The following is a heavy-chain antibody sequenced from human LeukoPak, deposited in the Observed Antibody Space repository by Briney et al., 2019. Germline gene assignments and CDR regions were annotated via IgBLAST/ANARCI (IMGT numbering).Heavy chain of an antibody. CDR2: MYYSGST. D-gene: IGHD2-2*01. Sequence: SETLSLTCTVSGGYISSYYWGWIRQPPGKGLEWIGSMYYSGSTYYNPSLKSRVTISVDTSKNQFSLKVRSVTAADTALYYCARGSLVGPAAPTPFGYWEQGNRVSVSS. CDR3: ARGSLVGPAAPTPFGY. V-gene: IGHV4-39*07. CDR1: GGYISSYY. J-gene: IGHJ4*02.